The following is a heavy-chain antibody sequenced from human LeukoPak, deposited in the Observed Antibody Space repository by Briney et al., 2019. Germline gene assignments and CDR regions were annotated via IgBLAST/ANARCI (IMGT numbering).Heavy chain of an antibody. Sequence: SEPLSLTCAVYGGSFSGYYWNWIRQPPGKGLEWIGEINHSGSTNYNPSLKSRVTISVDTSKNQFSLKLSSVTAADTAAYYCARWEMATNYFDYWGQGALVTVSS. CDR2: INHSGST. CDR1: GGSFSGYY. V-gene: IGHV4-34*01. J-gene: IGHJ4*02. CDR3: ARWEMATNYFDY. D-gene: IGHD5-24*01.